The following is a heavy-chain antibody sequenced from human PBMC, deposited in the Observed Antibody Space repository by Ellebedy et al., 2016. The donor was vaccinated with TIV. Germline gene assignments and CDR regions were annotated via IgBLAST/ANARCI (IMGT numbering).Heavy chain of an antibody. J-gene: IGHJ4*02. D-gene: IGHD3-22*01. CDR1: GGPFSSYA. V-gene: IGHV1-69*04. CDR2: IIPILGIA. Sequence: ASVKVSCKASGGPFSSYAISWVRQAPGQGLEWMGRIIPILGIANYAQKFQGRVTITADKSTSTAYMELSSLRSDDTAVYYCARGVGISYDSSGYYGYWGQGTLVTVSS. CDR3: ARGVGISYDSSGYYGY.